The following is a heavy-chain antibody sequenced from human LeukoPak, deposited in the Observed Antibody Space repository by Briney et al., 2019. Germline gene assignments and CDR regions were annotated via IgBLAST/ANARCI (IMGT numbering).Heavy chain of an antibody. D-gene: IGHD3-22*01. CDR1: GGSFSGYY. CDR3: ARDRHLRYDSSGYYYRGRWFDP. Sequence: SETLSLTCAVYGGSFSGYYWSWIRQPPGKGLEWIGEINHSGSTNYNPSLKSRVTISVDTSKNQFSLKLSSVSAADTAVYYCARDRHLRYDSSGYYYRGRWFDPWGQGTLVTVSS. J-gene: IGHJ5*02. V-gene: IGHV4-34*01. CDR2: INHSGST.